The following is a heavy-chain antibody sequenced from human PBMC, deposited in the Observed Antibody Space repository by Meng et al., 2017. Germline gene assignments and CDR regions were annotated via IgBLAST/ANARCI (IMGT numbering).Heavy chain of an antibody. CDR1: GFTFSSYG. CDR2: IWYDGSNK. J-gene: IGHJ3*02. D-gene: IGHD6-13*01. CDR3: ATEGGYQDAFDI. Sequence: GESLKISCAASGFTFSSYGMHWVRQAPGKGLEWVAVIWYDGSNKYYADSVKGRFTISRDNSKNTLYLQMNSLRAEDTAVYYCATEGGYQDAFDIWGQGNPGHRLL. V-gene: IGHV3-33*01.